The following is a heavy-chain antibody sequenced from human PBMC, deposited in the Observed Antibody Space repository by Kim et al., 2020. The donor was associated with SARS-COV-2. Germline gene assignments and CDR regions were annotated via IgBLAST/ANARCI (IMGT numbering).Heavy chain of an antibody. CDR2: ISSSSTI. Sequence: GGSLRLSCAASGFTFSSYSMNWVRQAPGKGLEWVSYISSSSTIYYADSVKGRFTISRDNAKNSLYLQMNSLRDEDTAVYYCAREYEGPGRYLDYWSNYYYYYGMDVWGQGTTVTVSS. D-gene: IGHD3-9*01. J-gene: IGHJ6*02. CDR3: AREYEGPGRYLDYWSNYYYYYGMDV. CDR1: GFTFSSYS. V-gene: IGHV3-48*02.